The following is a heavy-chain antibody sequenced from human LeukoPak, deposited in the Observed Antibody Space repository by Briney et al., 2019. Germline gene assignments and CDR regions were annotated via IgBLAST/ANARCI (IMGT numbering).Heavy chain of an antibody. CDR1: GASISRSY. CDR2: ISYSGVS. J-gene: IGHJ5*02. Sequence: SETLSLTCTVPGASISRSYWIWIRQTPGKGLEWIGYISYSGVSTYNPSLRSRVTISADTSKNQRSLNLSSVTAADTAVYFCARLPEGGYATSLGWLDPWGQGTRVTVSS. CDR3: ARLPEGGYATSLGWLDP. V-gene: IGHV4-59*08. D-gene: IGHD5-24*01.